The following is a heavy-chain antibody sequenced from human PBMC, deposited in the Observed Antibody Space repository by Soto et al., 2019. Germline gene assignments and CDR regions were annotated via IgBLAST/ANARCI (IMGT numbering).Heavy chain of an antibody. CDR3: ARDPNSGYYDSSGYNWFDP. Sequence: ASVKVSCKASGYTFTSYGISWVRQAPGQGLEWMGWISAYNGNTNYAQKLQGRVTMTTDTSTSTAYMELRSLRSDDTAVYYCARDPNSGYYDSSGYNWFDPWGQRTLVTVSS. CDR1: GYTFTSYG. J-gene: IGHJ5*02. CDR2: ISAYNGNT. D-gene: IGHD3-22*01. V-gene: IGHV1-18*01.